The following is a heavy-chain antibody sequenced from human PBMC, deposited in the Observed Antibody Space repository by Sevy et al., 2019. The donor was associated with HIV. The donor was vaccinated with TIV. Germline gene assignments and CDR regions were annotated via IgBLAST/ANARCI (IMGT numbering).Heavy chain of an antibody. CDR1: GYSFTHYW. J-gene: IGHJ6*02. CDR2: IYPGDPAP. V-gene: IGHV5-51*01. CDR3: ARLNGFEPYSYYALDV. Sequence: GESLKISCEGSGYSFTHYWIAWVRQIPGKGLEWMGIIYPGDPAPTYSPSFQGRVTISADKSINIAYLQWSRLRASDTAIYYSARLNGFEPYSYYALDVWGQGTTVTVSS. D-gene: IGHD5-12*01.